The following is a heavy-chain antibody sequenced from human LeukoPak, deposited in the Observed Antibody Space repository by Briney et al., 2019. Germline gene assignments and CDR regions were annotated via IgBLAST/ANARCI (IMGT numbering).Heavy chain of an antibody. V-gene: IGHV3-30-3*01. CDR2: ISYDGSNK. D-gene: IGHD2-2*01. J-gene: IGHJ4*02. CDR3: AKDLEHSSTSPDY. CDR1: GFAFNSYA. Sequence: PGGSLRLSCAASGFAFNSYAMHWVRQAPGKGLEWVAVISYDGSNKYYTDSVKGRFTISRDNSKNTLYLQMNSLRDEDTAVYYCAKDLEHSSTSPDYWGQGTLVTVSS.